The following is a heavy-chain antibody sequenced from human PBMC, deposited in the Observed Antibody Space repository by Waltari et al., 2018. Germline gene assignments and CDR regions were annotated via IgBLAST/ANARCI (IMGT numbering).Heavy chain of an antibody. J-gene: IGHJ3*02. CDR3: ARGHDYVWGSDAFDI. V-gene: IGHV4-4*07. D-gene: IGHD3-16*01. CDR2: IYTSGST. CDR1: GGSISSYY. Sequence: QVQLQESGPGLVKPSETLSLTCTVSGGSISSYYWSWIRQPAGKGLEWIGRIYTSGSTNYNPSLKSRVTMSVDTSKNQFSLKLRSVTAADTAVYYCARGHDYVWGSDAFDIWGQGTMVTVSS.